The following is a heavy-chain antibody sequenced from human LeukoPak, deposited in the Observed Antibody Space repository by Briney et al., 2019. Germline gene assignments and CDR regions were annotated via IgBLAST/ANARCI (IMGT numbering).Heavy chain of an antibody. CDR3: AKHGGYYDFWSGYYTGHDAFDI. Sequence: SETLSLTCTVSGGSIGSGGYYWSWIRQHPGKGLEWIGYIYYSGSTYYNPSLKSRVTISVDTSKNQFSLKLSSVTAADTAVYYCAKHGGYYDFWSGYYTGHDAFDIWGQGTMVTVSS. D-gene: IGHD3-3*01. CDR1: GGSIGSGGYY. J-gene: IGHJ3*02. CDR2: IYYSGST. V-gene: IGHV4-31*03.